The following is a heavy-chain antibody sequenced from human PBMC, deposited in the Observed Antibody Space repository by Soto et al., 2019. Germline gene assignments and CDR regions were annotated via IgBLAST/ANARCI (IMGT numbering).Heavy chain of an antibody. CDR2: ISSSSSYI. CDR3: ARLITMVRGVIVYYYYGMDV. V-gene: IGHV3-21*01. CDR1: GFTFSSYS. J-gene: IGHJ6*02. Sequence: GGSLRLSCAASGFTFSSYSMNWVRQAPGKGLEWVSSISSSSSYIYYADSVKGRFTISRDNAKNSLYLQMNSLRAEDTAVYYCARLITMVRGVIVYYYYGMDVWGQGTTVTVSS. D-gene: IGHD3-10*01.